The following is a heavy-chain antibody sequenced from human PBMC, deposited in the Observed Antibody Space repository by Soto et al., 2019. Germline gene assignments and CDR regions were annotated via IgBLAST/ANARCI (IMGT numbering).Heavy chain of an antibody. CDR2: IIPIFGTA. CDR1: GGTFSSYA. V-gene: IGHV1-69*13. CDR3: AREDPAGNHFDY. J-gene: IGHJ4*01. Sequence: SVKVSCKASGGTFSSYAISWVRQAPGQGLEWMGGIIPIFGTANYAQKFQGRVTITADESTSTAYMELSSLRSEDTAVYYCAREDPAGNHFDYWGLGTLVTVSS.